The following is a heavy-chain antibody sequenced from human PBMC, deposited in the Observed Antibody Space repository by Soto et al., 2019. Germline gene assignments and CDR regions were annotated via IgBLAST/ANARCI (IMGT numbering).Heavy chain of an antibody. CDR3: ARDLWFGELIRSTYNWFDP. V-gene: IGHV1-2*02. Sequence: ASVEVSCKATGYTFTGYYMHWLRQAPGQGLEWMGWINPNSGGTNYAQKFQGRVTMTRDTSISTAYMELSRLRSDDTAVYYCARDLWFGELIRSTYNWFDPWGQGTLVTVSS. CDR2: INPNSGGT. D-gene: IGHD3-10*01. CDR1: GYTFTGYY. J-gene: IGHJ5*02.